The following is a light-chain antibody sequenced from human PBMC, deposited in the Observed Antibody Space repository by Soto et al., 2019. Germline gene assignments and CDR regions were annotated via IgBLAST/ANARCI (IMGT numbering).Light chain of an antibody. CDR3: QQRFTWPLT. V-gene: IGKV3-11*01. Sequence: ETVLTQSPATLSLSPGEGATLSCRASQTVSRFFAWYQQKPGQAPRLLIYGVSNRATGVPARFSGSGSGIDFTLSISSLEPEDSGVYYCQQRFTWPLTFGGGTKVEIK. CDR1: QTVSRF. J-gene: IGKJ4*01. CDR2: GVS.